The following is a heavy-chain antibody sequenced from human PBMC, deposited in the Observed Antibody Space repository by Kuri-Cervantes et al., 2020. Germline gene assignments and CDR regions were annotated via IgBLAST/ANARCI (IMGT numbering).Heavy chain of an antibody. D-gene: IGHD1-26*01. CDR1: GGTFSSYA. Sequence: AVQVSCKASGGTFSSYANSWVRQAPGQGLEWVGGIIPIFGTANYAQKFQGRVTITADETTSTAYMELSSMRSEDTAVYYCARMGHVYYYYGMDVWGQGTTVTVSS. V-gene: IGHV1-69*13. CDR3: ARMGHVYYYYGMDV. J-gene: IGHJ6*02. CDR2: IIPIFGTA.